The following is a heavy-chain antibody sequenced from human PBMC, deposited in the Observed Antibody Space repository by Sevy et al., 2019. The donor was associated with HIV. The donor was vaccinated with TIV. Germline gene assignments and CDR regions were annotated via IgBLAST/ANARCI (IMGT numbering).Heavy chain of an antibody. CDR2: ISIDGSNK. V-gene: IGHV3-30-3*01. J-gene: IGHJ4*02. CDR3: AREGLLFRRNYFDY. CDR1: GFTFSSYA. Sequence: GGSLRLSCAASGFTFSSYAMHWVRQAPGKGLEWVAVISIDGSNKYYADSVKGRFTISRDNSKNTLYLQMNSLRAEDTAVYYCAREGLLFRRNYFDYWGQGTLVTVSS. D-gene: IGHD2-21*02.